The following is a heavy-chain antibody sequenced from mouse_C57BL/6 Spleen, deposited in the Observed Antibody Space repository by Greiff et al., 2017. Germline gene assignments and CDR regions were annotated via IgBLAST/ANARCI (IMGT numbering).Heavy chain of an antibody. CDR1: GYAFSSYW. V-gene: IGHV1-80*01. Sequence: VQLQQSGAELVKPGASVKISCKASGYAFSSYWLNWVKQRPGKGLEWIGQIYPGDGDTNYNGKFKGKATLTADKSSRTAYMQLSSLTSEDSAVYFCARGEITTVVGDYYAMDYWGKGTSVTGSS. CDR3: ARGEITTVVGDYYAMDY. J-gene: IGHJ4*01. CDR2: IYPGDGDT. D-gene: IGHD1-1*01.